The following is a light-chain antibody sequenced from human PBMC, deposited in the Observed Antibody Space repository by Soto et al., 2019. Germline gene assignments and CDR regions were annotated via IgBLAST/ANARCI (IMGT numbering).Light chain of an antibody. V-gene: IGLV2-14*01. J-gene: IGLJ1*01. Sequence: QSVLTQPASVSGSPGQSITISCTGTSSNVGGYNYVSWYQQHPGKAPKLIIYEVSNRPSGVSDRFSGSKSGNTASLAISGLXAEDEAAYYCGSYTTSSTLAVFGTGTKVTVL. CDR2: EVS. CDR1: SSNVGGYNY. CDR3: GSYTTSSTLAV.